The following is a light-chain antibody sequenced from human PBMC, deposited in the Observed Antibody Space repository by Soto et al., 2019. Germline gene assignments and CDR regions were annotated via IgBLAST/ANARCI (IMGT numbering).Light chain of an antibody. CDR2: GAS. J-gene: IGKJ2*01. CDR1: QSVSSSY. Sequence: EIVLTQSPGTLSLSPGERATLSCRASQSVSSSYLAWYQQKAGQAPRLLIYGASSRATGIPDRFSGSGSGTDFTLTISRLQPEDFAVYYCQQYGWSPPYTFGLGTKLEIK. V-gene: IGKV3-20*01. CDR3: QQYGWSPPYT.